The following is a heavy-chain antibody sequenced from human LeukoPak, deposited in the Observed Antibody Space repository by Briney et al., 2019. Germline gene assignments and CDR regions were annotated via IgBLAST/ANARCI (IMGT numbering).Heavy chain of an antibody. V-gene: IGHV1-2*02. CDR1: GYTFVNHF. Sequence: ASVKVSCKASGYTFVNHFIYWLRQAPGQGLEWMGWINPNVGGTVSAQKFQGRVTMTRDTSISTAYMELNSLTSADTAVYYCARVTASGFSFFNSWGQGTLITVSS. CDR3: ARVTASGFSFFNS. D-gene: IGHD3-22*01. J-gene: IGHJ5*02. CDR2: INPNVGGT.